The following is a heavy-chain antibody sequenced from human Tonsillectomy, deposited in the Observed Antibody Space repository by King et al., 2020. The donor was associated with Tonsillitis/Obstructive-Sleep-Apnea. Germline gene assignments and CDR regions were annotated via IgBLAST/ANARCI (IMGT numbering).Heavy chain of an antibody. V-gene: IGHV3-20*04. D-gene: IGHD2-15*01. J-gene: IGHJ3*01. CDR2: INWSGGII. CDR1: GFSFDDYG. CDR3: ARDLSPVQGVAYAAFDV. Sequence: VQLVESGGGVVRPGGSRRLTCATSGFSFDDYGLSWVRQAPGKGLEWVSGINWSGGIIGYADSVKGRFTITRDNAKNSPSLQMNSLRAEDTALYYCARDLSPVQGVAYAAFDVWGQGTTVTVSS.